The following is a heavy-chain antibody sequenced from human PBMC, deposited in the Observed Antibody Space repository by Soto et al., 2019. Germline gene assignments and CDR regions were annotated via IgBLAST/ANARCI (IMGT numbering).Heavy chain of an antibody. Sequence: SETLSLTCAVYGGSFSGYYWSWIRQPPGKGLEWIGEINHSGSTNYNPSLKSRVTISVDTSKNQFSLKLSSVTAADTAVYYCARGGGYSSSRAIDYWGQGTLVTVYS. J-gene: IGHJ4*02. V-gene: IGHV4-34*01. CDR1: GGSFSGYY. CDR2: INHSGST. CDR3: ARGGGYSSSRAIDY. D-gene: IGHD6-6*01.